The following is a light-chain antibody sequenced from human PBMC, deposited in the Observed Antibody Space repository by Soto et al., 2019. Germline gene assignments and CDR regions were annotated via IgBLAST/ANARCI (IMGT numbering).Light chain of an antibody. CDR1: TSNIGAGYG. J-gene: IGLJ2*01. CDR2: GNS. CDR3: QSYDSSLTCVV. Sequence: QAVVTQPPSVSGAPGKRVTIPCTGSTSNIGAGYGVPWYQHLPGTAPKLLMYGNSIRPAGVPDRFSGSKSGTSASLAITGLQADDEADYYCQSYDSSLTCVVFGGGTKLTVL. V-gene: IGLV1-40*01.